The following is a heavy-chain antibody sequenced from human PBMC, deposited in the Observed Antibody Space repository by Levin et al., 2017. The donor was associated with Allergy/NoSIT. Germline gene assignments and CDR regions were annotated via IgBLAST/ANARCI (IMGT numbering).Heavy chain of an antibody. CDR3: AGGWGVNDYCDYGVLFDY. J-gene: IGHJ4*02. V-gene: IGHV4-31*03. CDR1: GGSISSGGYY. Sequence: SQTLSLTCTVSGGSISSGGYYWSWIRQHPGKGLEWIGYIYYSGSTYYNPSLKSRVTISVDTSKNQFSLKLSSVTAADTAVYYCAGGWGVNDYCDYGVLFDYWGQGTLVTVSS. D-gene: IGHD4-17*01. CDR2: IYYSGST.